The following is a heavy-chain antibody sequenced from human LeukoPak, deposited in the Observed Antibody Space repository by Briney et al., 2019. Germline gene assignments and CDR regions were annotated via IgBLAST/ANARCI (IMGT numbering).Heavy chain of an antibody. J-gene: IGHJ4*02. CDR1: GSSVTIPYY. CDR3: ATSGDILTGYQKVTLAY. D-gene: IGHD3-9*01. Sequence: PSETLSLTCSVSGSSVTIPYYWGWIRQPPGKGLEWIGSIYYSGTTYYNPSLKSRVTISVDTSKNQFSLDLTSVTAADTAVYYCATSGDILTGYQKVTLAYWGQGTLVSVSS. V-gene: IGHV4-38-2*02. CDR2: IYYSGTT.